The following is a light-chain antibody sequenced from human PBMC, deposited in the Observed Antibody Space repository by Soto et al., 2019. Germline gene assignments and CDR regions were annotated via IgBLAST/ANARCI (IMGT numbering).Light chain of an antibody. CDR1: QSITYY. CDR2: SVA. J-gene: IGKJ3*01. Sequence: DIQMTQSPSSLSASVGDRVTITCRASQSITYYLNWYQQRPGEAPKLLIYSVAILQNGVPSRFSGGGSETDFTLTISSLQPEDFGTYYCQQSYSAPFTFGPGTRVDI. CDR3: QQSYSAPFT. V-gene: IGKV1-39*01.